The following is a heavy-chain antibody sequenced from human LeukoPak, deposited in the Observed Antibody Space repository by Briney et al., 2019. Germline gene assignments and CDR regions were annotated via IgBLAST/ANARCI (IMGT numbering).Heavy chain of an antibody. Sequence: GASVKVSCKVSGYTLTELSMHWVRQAPGKGLEWMGGFDPEDGETIYAQKFQGRVTITADESTSTAYMELSSLRSEDTAVYYCARVMALGVAPETTLEMATGFDYWGQGTLVTVSS. D-gene: IGHD5-24*01. CDR3: ARVMALGVAPETTLEMATGFDY. V-gene: IGHV1-24*01. J-gene: IGHJ4*02. CDR1: GYTLTELS. CDR2: FDPEDGET.